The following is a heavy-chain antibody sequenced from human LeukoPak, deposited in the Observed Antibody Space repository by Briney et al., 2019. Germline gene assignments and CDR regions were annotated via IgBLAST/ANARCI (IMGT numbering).Heavy chain of an antibody. CDR3: AKDIRGSGNYGWFDP. CDR1: GFTFSSYA. Sequence: GGSLRLSCVASGFTFSSYAMSWVSQPPGKGLELVAAISDSGGSTYYVDSVRGRFTISRDNSKNTVYLQMNSLRAEDTAVYYCAKDIRGSGNYGWFDPWGQGTLVTVSS. J-gene: IGHJ5*02. D-gene: IGHD3-10*01. V-gene: IGHV3-23*01. CDR2: ISDSGGST.